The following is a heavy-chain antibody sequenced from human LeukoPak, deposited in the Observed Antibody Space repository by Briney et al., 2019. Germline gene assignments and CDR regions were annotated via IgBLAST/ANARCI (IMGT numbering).Heavy chain of an antibody. D-gene: IGHD1-1*01. V-gene: IGHV3-23*01. CDR3: ARMDWSDISRYFDH. J-gene: IGHJ4*02. CDR2: ISGSSGRS. CDR1: RFTFIDYS. Sequence: GGSLRLSCAASRFTFIDYSMSWVRQAPGKGLEWVSSISGSSGRSDYADSVKGRFTISRDNSQNTLSLQMNSLRPEDTAVYFCARMDWSDISRYFDHWGQGTLATVSS.